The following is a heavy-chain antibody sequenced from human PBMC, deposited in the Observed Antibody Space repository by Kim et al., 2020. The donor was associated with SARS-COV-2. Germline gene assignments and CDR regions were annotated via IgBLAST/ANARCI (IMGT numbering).Heavy chain of an antibody. V-gene: IGHV4-39*01. CDR2: IYYSGST. D-gene: IGHD6-13*01. CDR3: ARPPIGIAAAGWYWYFDL. Sequence: SETLSLTCTVSGGSISSSSYYWGWIRQPPGKGLEWIGSIYYSGSTYYNPSLKSRVTISVDTSKNQFSLKLSSVTAADTAVYYCARPPIGIAAAGWYWYFDLWGRGTLVTVSS. CDR1: GGSISSSSYY. J-gene: IGHJ2*01.